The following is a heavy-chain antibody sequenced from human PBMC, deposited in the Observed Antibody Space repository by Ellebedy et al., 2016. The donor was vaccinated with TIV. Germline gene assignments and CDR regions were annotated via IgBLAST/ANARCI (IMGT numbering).Heavy chain of an antibody. CDR2: IRQEGDEI. V-gene: IGHV3-7*01. Sequence: GESLKISCAASGFNFRSYWMTWVRQAPGKGLEWVAKIRQEGDEIYYVESVKGRFTISIYNAKNSLFLQMNSPRVEDTAVYYCASRASYGDYAVQVNPWFDPWGQGTLVTVSS. CDR1: GFNFRSYW. CDR3: ASRASYGDYAVQVNPWFDP. D-gene: IGHD4-17*01. J-gene: IGHJ5*02.